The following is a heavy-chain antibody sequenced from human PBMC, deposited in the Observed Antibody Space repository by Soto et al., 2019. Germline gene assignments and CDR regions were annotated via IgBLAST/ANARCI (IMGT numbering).Heavy chain of an antibody. D-gene: IGHD1-7*01. J-gene: IGHJ6*03. Sequence: GGSLRLSFAASGFTFSNDWMSWVCQAQGKGLEWVGRIKSKTDGGTTDYAAPVKGRFTISRDDSKNTLYLQMNSLKTEDTAVYYCTTVPGTTYYYYYMDVWGKGTTVTVSS. CDR3: TTVPGTTYYYYYMDV. CDR1: GFTFSNDW. V-gene: IGHV3-15*01. CDR2: IKSKTDGGTT.